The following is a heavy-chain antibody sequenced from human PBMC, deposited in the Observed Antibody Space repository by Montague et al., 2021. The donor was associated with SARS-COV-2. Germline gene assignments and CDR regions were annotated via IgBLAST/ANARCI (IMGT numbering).Heavy chain of an antibody. Sequence: TLSLTCTVSGGAISDGNYYWSWVRQPAGKGLEWIGRIYTSGSTNYNPSLKSRVTISVDTSKNQFSLKLSSVTAADTAVYYCARADFWSGYLYFDYWGQGTLVTVSS. CDR3: ARADFWSGYLYFDY. CDR1: GGAISDGNYY. V-gene: IGHV4-61*02. J-gene: IGHJ4*02. D-gene: IGHD3-3*01. CDR2: IYTSGST.